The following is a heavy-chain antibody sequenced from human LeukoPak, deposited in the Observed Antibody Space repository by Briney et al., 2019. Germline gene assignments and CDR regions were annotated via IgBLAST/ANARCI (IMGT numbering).Heavy chain of an antibody. V-gene: IGHV4-39*01. CDR2: IYYSGST. CDR1: GGSISSYY. J-gene: IGHJ4*02. D-gene: IGHD6-6*01. Sequence: SETLSLTCTVSGGSISSYYWGWIRQPPGKGLEWIGSIYYSGSTYYNPSLKSRVTISVDTSKNQFSLKLSSVTAADTAVYYCARHRLYSSSDYWGQGTLVTVSS. CDR3: ARHRLYSSSDY.